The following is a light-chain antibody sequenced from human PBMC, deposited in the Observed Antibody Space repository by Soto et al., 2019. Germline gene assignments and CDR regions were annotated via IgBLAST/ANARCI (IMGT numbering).Light chain of an antibody. Sequence: QSALTQPASVSVSPGQSITISCTGNSSDVGVYNYVSWYQQHPGKAPKLMIYDVSNRPSGVSNRFSGSKSGNTASLTISGLQAEDEADYYCSSYTSSSTLDSYVFGTGTKVTVL. CDR3: SSYTSSSTLDSYV. V-gene: IGLV2-14*01. CDR2: DVS. CDR1: SSDVGVYNY. J-gene: IGLJ1*01.